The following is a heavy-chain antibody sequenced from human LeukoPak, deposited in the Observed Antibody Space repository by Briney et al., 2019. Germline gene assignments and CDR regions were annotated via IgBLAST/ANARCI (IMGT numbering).Heavy chain of an antibody. CDR3: ARARYGPGISDLDY. CDR1: GFTFSSYS. J-gene: IGHJ4*02. V-gene: IGHV3-21*04. Sequence: GGSLRLSCAASGFTFSSYSMNWVRQAPGKGLEWVSSISSSSSYIYYADSVKGRFTISRDNAKNSLYLQMNSLRAEDTDVYYCARARYGPGISDLDYWGQGTLVTVSS. D-gene: IGHD3-10*01. CDR2: ISSSSSYI.